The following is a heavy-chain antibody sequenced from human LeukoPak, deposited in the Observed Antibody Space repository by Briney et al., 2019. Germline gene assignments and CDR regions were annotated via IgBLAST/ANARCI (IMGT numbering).Heavy chain of an antibody. CDR2: ISSSSSYI. J-gene: IGHJ6*03. Sequence: GGSLRLSCAASGFTFSSYSMNWVRQAPGKGLEWVSSISSSSSYIYYADSVKGRFTISRDNAKNSLYLQMNSLRAEDTAVYYCARDTTMIVGGYYYMDVWGKGTTVTVSS. D-gene: IGHD3-22*01. V-gene: IGHV3-21*01. CDR3: ARDTTMIVGGYYYMDV. CDR1: GFTFSSYS.